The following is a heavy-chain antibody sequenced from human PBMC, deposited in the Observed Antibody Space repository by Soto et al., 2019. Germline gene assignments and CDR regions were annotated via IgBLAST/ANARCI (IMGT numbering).Heavy chain of an antibody. Sequence: PSETLSFTCTVSGGSISSGGYYWSWIRQHPGKGLEWIGYIYYSGSTYYNPSLKSRVTISVDTSKNQFSLKLSSVTAADTAVYYCARATYSSSWGHYYYGMDVWGQGTTVTVSS. D-gene: IGHD6-6*01. CDR1: GGSISSGGYY. J-gene: IGHJ6*02. CDR3: ARATYSSSWGHYYYGMDV. V-gene: IGHV4-31*02. CDR2: IYYSGST.